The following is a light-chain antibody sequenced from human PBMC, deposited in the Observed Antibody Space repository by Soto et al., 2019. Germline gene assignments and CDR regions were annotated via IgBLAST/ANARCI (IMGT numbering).Light chain of an antibody. Sequence: QSVLTQPASVSGSPGQSITISCTGTSSDVGGYNYVSWYQQHPGKAPKLMIYGVTNRPSGVSNRFSGSKSGNTASLTISGLQAEDEADYYCSSYTGSTTLGVFGTGTKVTVL. CDR1: SSDVGGYNY. CDR2: GVT. CDR3: SSYTGSTTLGV. V-gene: IGLV2-14*01. J-gene: IGLJ1*01.